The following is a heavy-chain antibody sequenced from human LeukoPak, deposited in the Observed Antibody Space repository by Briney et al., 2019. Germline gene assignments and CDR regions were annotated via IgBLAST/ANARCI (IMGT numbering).Heavy chain of an antibody. J-gene: IGHJ5*02. Sequence: LETLSFTCTVSGGSITDATYYWGWIRQPPGKGLEWIGNIYYSGRTYYNPSLKSRVTISADTSKNHFSLRVTSVTAADTAVYYCARSRDNWFDPWGQGTLVTVSS. CDR1: GGSITDATYY. V-gene: IGHV4-39*07. CDR2: IYYSGRT. CDR3: ARSRDNWFDP.